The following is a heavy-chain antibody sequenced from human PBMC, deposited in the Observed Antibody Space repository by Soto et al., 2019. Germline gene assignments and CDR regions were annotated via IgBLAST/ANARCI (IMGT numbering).Heavy chain of an antibody. J-gene: IGHJ4*02. D-gene: IGHD3-10*01. Sequence: PSETLSLTCTVSGGSISSSSYYWGWIRQPPGKGLEWIGSIYYSGSTYYNPSLKSRVTISVDTSKNQFSLKLSSVTAADTAVYYCARSFGELPPPGPRDYRGQGTLVTVSS. CDR3: ARSFGELPPPGPRDY. CDR2: IYYSGST. CDR1: GGSISSSSYY. V-gene: IGHV4-39*01.